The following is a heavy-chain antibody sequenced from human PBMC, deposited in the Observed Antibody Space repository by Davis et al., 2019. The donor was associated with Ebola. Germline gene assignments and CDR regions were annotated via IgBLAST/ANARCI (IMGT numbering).Heavy chain of an antibody. J-gene: IGHJ4*02. V-gene: IGHV1-46*01. D-gene: IGHD2-21*01. CDR3: ARETYCGGDCYSYYFDY. Sequence: ASVKVSCKASGYTFTSFDIDWVRQAPGQGLEWMGIINPSGGSTSYAQKFQGRVTMTRDTSTSTVYMGLSSLRSEDTAVYYCARETYCGGDCYSYYFDYWGQGTLVTVSS. CDR1: GYTFTSFD. CDR2: INPSGGST.